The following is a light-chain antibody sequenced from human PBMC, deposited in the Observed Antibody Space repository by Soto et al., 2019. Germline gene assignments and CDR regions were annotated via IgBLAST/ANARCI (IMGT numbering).Light chain of an antibody. CDR1: GSDIGAYDY. CDR2: EVS. J-gene: IGLJ3*02. CDR3: CSYANGTTLV. V-gene: IGLV2-14*01. Sequence: QLVLTQPASVSGSPGQSITISCTGTGSDIGAYDYVSWYQHHPGKAPKLLIYEVSNRPSGVSHRFSGSKSDNTASLTISGLQSEDEADYHCCSYANGTTLVFGGGTKLTVL.